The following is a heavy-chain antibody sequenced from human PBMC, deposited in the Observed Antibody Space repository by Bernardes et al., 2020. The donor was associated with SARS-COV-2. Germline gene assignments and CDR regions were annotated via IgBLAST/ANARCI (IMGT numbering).Heavy chain of an antibody. CDR1: GGSISSYY. CDR3: ARSDGYEIFGVVIHAPRFDP. V-gene: IGHV4-59*01. D-gene: IGHD3-3*01. J-gene: IGHJ5*02. CDR2: IYYSGST. Sequence: SETLSLTCTVSGGSISSYYWSWIRQPPGKGLEWIGYIYYSGSTNYNPSLKSRVTISVDTSKNQFSLKLSSVTAADTAVYYCARSDGYEIFGVVIHAPRFDPWGQGTLVTVSS.